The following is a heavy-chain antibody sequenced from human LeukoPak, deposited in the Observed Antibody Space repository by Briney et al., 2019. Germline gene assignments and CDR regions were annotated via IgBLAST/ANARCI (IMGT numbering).Heavy chain of an antibody. CDR1: GYTLTELS. CDR3: AGGSALVGAKNY. D-gene: IGHD1-26*01. Sequence: ASVKVSCKVSGYTLTELSMHWVRQAPGQGLEWMGWISAYNGNTNYAQKLQGRVTMTTDTSTSTAYMELRSLRSDITAVYYCAGGSALVGAKNYWGPGTPVTVSS. CDR2: ISAYNGNT. J-gene: IGHJ4*02. V-gene: IGHV1-18*01.